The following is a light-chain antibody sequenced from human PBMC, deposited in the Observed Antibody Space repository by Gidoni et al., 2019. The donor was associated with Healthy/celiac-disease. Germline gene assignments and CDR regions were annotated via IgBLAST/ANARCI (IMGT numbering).Light chain of an antibody. CDR3: TSYTSTTTPGVV. CDR2: EVR. V-gene: IGLV2-14*01. CDR1: RSDVGVYNY. Sequence: QSALTQPASVSGSPGQSITISCTGTRSDVGVYNYVSWYQHHPGKAPKLMIYEVRNRPSGVSNRFSGSKSGNTASLTISGLQAEDEAHYYCTSYTSTTTPGVVFGGGTKLTVL. J-gene: IGLJ2*01.